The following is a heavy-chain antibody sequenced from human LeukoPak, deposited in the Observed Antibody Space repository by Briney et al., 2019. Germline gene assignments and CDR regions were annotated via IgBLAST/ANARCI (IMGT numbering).Heavy chain of an antibody. CDR2: IIPIFGTA. D-gene: IGHD5-24*01. V-gene: IGHV1-69*13. CDR3: ARVQRDGYSD. Sequence: EASVKVSCKASGGTFCSYAISWVRQAPGQGLEWMGGIIPIFGTANYAQKFQGRVTITADESTSTAYMELSSLRSEDTAVYYCARVQRDGYSDWGQGTLVTVSS. CDR1: GGTFCSYA. J-gene: IGHJ4*02.